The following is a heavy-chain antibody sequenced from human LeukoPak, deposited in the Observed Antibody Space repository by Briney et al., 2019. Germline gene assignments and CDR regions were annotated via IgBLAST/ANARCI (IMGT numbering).Heavy chain of an antibody. D-gene: IGHD3-22*01. J-gene: IGHJ4*02. CDR1: GGSISSYY. CDR2: IYYSGST. CDR3: ARGVEYYYDSSGYYPYYFDC. Sequence: PSETLSLTCTVSGGSISSYYWSWIRQPPGKGLEWIGYIYYSGSTNYNPSLKSRVTVSVDTSKNQFSLKLSSVTAADTAVYYCARGVEYYYDSSGYYPYYFDCWGQGTLVTVSS. V-gene: IGHV4-59*01.